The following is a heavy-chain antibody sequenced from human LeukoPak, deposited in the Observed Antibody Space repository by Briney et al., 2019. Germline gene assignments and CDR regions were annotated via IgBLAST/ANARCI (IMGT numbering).Heavy chain of an antibody. CDR1: GFTFSSYA. CDR2: ISYDGSNK. CDR3: ARPKVPAAIPRYGMDV. D-gene: IGHD2-2*02. Sequence: PGKSLRLSCAASGFTFSSYAMHWDRQAPGKGLEWVAVISYDGSNKYYADSVKGRFTISRDNSKNTLYLQMNSLRAEDTAVYYCARPKVPAAIPRYGMDVWGQGTTVTVSS. V-gene: IGHV3-30-3*01. J-gene: IGHJ6*02.